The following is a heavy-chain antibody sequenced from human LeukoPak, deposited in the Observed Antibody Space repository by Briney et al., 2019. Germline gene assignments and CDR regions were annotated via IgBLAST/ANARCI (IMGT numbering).Heavy chain of an antibody. CDR1: GGSISSGSYY. J-gene: IGHJ4*02. CDR3: AGSRYYFDY. V-gene: IGHV4-61*02. CDR2: IYTSGST. D-gene: IGHD3-3*01. Sequence: PSETLSLTCTVSGGSISSGSYYWSWIRQPAGKGLEWIGRIYTSGSTNYNPSLKSRVTISVDTSKDQFSLKLSSVTAADTALYYCAGSRYYFDYWGQGTLVTVSS.